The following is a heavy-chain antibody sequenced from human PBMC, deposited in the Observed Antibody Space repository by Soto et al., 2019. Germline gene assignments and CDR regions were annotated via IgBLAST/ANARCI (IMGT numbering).Heavy chain of an antibody. Sequence: KSSETLSLTCTVSGGSISTYYWSWIRQPPGKGLEWIGEINHSGSTNYNPSLESRVTISVDTSKNQFSLRLSSVTAADTAVYSCARAYYYDSLLHKRRYAFDIWGQGTMVTVSS. CDR3: ARAYYYDSLLHKRRYAFDI. D-gene: IGHD3-22*01. CDR1: GGSISTYY. J-gene: IGHJ3*02. V-gene: IGHV4-34*01. CDR2: INHSGST.